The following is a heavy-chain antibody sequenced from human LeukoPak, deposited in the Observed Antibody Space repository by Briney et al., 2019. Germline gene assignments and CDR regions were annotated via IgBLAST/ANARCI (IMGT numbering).Heavy chain of an antibody. V-gene: IGHV1-2*02. J-gene: IGHJ5*02. D-gene: IGHD1-26*01. CDR1: GYSITGYY. CDR3: ARDATLGGTKNSFDP. CDR2: INGNTGGT. Sequence: ASVKVSCKTSGYSITGYYMHWVRQAPGQGLEWMGWINGNTGGTNCAQKLQGRVTMTRDTSISTAYMELSGLTFDDTAVYYCARDATLGGTKNSFDPWGQGTLVTVSS.